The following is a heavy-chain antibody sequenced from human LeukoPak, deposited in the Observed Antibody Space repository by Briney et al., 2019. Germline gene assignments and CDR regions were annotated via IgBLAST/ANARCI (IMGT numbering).Heavy chain of an antibody. D-gene: IGHD3-22*01. J-gene: IGHJ4*02. CDR2: INHSGYT. CDR1: GESSFSSYY. V-gene: IGHV4-34*01. Sequence: SETLSLTCAVYGESSFSSYYWSWIRPTPGGALEWIGDINHSGYTNYNPSLKSRVTLSIDTSKNQFSLRLNSVTAADTAVYYCSRQVVGNDYWGQGTLVTVSS. CDR3: SRQVVGNDY.